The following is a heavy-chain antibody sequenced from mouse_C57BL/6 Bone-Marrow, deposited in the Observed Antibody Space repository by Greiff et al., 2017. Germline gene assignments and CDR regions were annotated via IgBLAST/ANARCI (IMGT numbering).Heavy chain of an antibody. CDR3: ARVGDGYFGFAY. CDR1: GFTFSDYY. D-gene: IGHD2-3*01. V-gene: IGHV5-16*01. Sequence: EVQVVESEGGLVQPGSSMKLSCTASGFTFSDYYMAWVRQVPETGLEWVANINYDGSSTYYLDSLKSRFIISRDPAKNILYLQMSSLKSEDTATYYCARVGDGYFGFAYGGQGTLVTVSA. CDR2: INYDGSST. J-gene: IGHJ3*01.